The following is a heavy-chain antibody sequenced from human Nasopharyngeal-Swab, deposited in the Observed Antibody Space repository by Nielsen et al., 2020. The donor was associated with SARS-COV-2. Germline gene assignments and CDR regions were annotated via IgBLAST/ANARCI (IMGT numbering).Heavy chain of an antibody. Sequence: GGSLRLSCAASGFSFRSYGMHWVRQAPGKGLAWVAVISYDRSNKDYADSVKGRFTISRDNSKNTLYSQTNSLRADDTAVYYCARGTIFGVVKRGPWDYYGMDVWGQGTTVTVSS. D-gene: IGHD3-3*01. CDR3: ARGTIFGVVKRGPWDYYGMDV. J-gene: IGHJ6*02. V-gene: IGHV3-30*03. CDR1: GFSFRSYG. CDR2: ISYDRSNK.